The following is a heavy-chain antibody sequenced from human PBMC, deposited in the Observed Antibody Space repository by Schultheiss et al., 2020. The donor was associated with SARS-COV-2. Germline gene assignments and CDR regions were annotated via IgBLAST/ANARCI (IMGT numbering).Heavy chain of an antibody. V-gene: IGHV1-8*01. D-gene: IGHD4-17*01. J-gene: IGHJ6*03. Sequence: ASVKVSCKASGYTFTSYDINWVRQATGQGLEWMGWMNPNSGNTGYAQKFQGRVTMTTDTSTSTAYMELRSLRSDDTAVYYCARLTVNTVTTELYYYYYYMDVWGKGTTVTVSS. CDR2: MNPNSGNT. CDR1: GYTFTSYD. CDR3: ARLTVNTVTTELYYYYYYMDV.